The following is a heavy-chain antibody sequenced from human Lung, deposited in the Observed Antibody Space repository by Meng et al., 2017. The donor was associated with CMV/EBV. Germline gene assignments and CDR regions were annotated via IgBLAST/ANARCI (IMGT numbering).Heavy chain of an antibody. Sequence: GGSLRLXCAASGFTFSSYVIIWVRQAPGRGLEWVSSISGSGTITHFADSVKGRFTISRDNSENTVFLQMNSLRAEDTAVYYCTKGGCGTTSCYWRYSDYWGQGXLVTVSS. CDR2: ISGSGTIT. CDR3: TKGGCGTTSCYWRYSDY. CDR1: GFTFSSYV. D-gene: IGHD2-2*01. J-gene: IGHJ4*02. V-gene: IGHV3-23*01.